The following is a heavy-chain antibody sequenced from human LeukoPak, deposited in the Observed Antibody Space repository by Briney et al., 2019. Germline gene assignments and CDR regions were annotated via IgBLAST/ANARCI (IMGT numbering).Heavy chain of an antibody. J-gene: IGHJ4*02. CDR3: AREGYDSSGYLS. Sequence: SETLSLTCAVYGGSFSGYYWSWIRQPPGKGLEWIGEINHSGSTNYNPSLKSRVTISVDTSKNQFSLKLSSVTAADTAVYYCAREGYDSSGYLSWGQGTLVTVSS. D-gene: IGHD3-22*01. CDR1: GGSFSGYY. CDR2: INHSGST. V-gene: IGHV4-34*01.